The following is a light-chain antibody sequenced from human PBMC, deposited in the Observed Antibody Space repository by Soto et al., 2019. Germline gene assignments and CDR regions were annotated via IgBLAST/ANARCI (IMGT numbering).Light chain of an antibody. CDR2: SND. CDR3: SAWDDGLAAYV. V-gene: IGLV1-44*01. CDR1: RSNIGSNA. Sequence: QSVLTQSPSASGAPGQTIIISCSGSRSNIGSNAVYWYQQLPGSAPRLLVHSNDQRPFGVPHRFSGSRSGTSASLAVSGLQSEDEADYYCSAWDDGLAAYVFGTGTKRTVL. J-gene: IGLJ1*01.